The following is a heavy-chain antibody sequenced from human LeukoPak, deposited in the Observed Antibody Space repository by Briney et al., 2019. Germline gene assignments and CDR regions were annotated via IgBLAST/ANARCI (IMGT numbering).Heavy chain of an antibody. V-gene: IGHV4-59*12. Sequence: SETLSLTCTVSGGSISSYYWSWIRQPPGKGLEWIGYIYYSGSTNYNPSLKSRVTISVDTSKNQFSLKLTSVTAADTAVYYCARLLPDLTDYGGDSGAFDIWGQGTMVTVSS. J-gene: IGHJ3*02. D-gene: IGHD4-23*01. CDR2: IYYSGST. CDR1: GGSISSYY. CDR3: ARLLPDLTDYGGDSGAFDI.